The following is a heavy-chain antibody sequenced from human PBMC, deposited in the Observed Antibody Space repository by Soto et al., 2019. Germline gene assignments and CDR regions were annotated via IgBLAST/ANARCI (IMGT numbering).Heavy chain of an antibody. Sequence: ASVKVSCKSSGYPFTTYHLHWVRQAPGQGLEWMGIVYVTGTGTRSAQKFQGRLTMTRDRSTSTVYMELSSLRSEDTAVYYCARPEGYGSGSYYFDSWGQGTLVTVSS. CDR3: ARPEGYGSGSYYFDS. CDR1: GYPFTTYH. V-gene: IGHV1-46*01. CDR2: VYVTGTGT. D-gene: IGHD3-10*01. J-gene: IGHJ4*02.